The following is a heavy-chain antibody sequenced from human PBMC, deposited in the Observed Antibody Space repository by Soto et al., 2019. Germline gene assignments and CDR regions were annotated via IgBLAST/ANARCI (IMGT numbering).Heavy chain of an antibody. CDR3: ARSYYDSSGYYYEGYYYYGMDV. J-gene: IGHJ6*02. Sequence: GASVKVSCKASGYTFTSYAMHWVRQAPGQRLEWIGWINAGNGNTTYSQKFQGRVTITRGTSASTAYMELSSLRSEDTAVYYCARSYYDSSGYYYEGYYYYGMDVWGQGTTVTVSS. D-gene: IGHD3-22*01. CDR1: GYTFTSYA. V-gene: IGHV1-3*01. CDR2: INAGNGNT.